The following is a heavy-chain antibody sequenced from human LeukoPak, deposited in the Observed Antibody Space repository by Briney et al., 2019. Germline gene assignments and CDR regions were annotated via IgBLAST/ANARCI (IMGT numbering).Heavy chain of an antibody. CDR3: ARGAGTMVRGVPIDY. CDR2: IGGSNGNT. J-gene: IGHJ4*02. Sequence: ASVKVSCKAPGYTFTSYGISWVRQAPGQGLEWMGWIGGSNGNTIYAQKLQGRVTMTADTSTSTAYMELRSLRSDDTAVYYCARGAGTMVRGVPIDYWGQGTLVTVSS. D-gene: IGHD3-10*01. CDR1: GYTFTSYG. V-gene: IGHV1-18*04.